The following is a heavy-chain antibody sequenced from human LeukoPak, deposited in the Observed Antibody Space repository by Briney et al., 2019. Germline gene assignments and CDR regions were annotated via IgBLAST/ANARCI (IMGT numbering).Heavy chain of an antibody. V-gene: IGHV1-46*01. CDR1: GGTFSSYA. CDR3: ARGQQLSWFDP. J-gene: IGHJ5*02. D-gene: IGHD6-13*01. Sequence: ASVKVSCKASGGTFSSYAISWVRQAPGQGLEWMGIINPSGGSTSYAQKFQGRVTMTRDTSTSTVYMELSSLRSEDTAVYYCARGQQLSWFDPWGQGTLVTVSS. CDR2: INPSGGST.